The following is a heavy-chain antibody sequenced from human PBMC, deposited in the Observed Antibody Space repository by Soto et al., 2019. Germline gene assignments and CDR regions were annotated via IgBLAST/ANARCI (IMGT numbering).Heavy chain of an antibody. J-gene: IGHJ4*02. CDR2: IWYDGSNK. Sequence: QVQLVESGGGVVQPGRSLRLSCAASGFTFSSYGMHWVRQAPGKGLEWVAVIWYDGSNKYYADSVKGRFTISRDNSKNTLYLQMNSLRAEDTAVYYCARVHDYGEGFVYWGQGTLVTVSS. D-gene: IGHD4-17*01. CDR3: ARVHDYGEGFVY. V-gene: IGHV3-33*01. CDR1: GFTFSSYG.